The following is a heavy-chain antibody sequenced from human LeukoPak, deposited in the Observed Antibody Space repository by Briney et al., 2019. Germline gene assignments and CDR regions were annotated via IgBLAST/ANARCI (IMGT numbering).Heavy chain of an antibody. V-gene: IGHV3-7*01. CDR2: INQDGSVK. CDR1: GFTFSTHW. Sequence: PGGSLRLSCAPSGFTFSTHWMSWVRQAPEKGLEWEANINQDGSVKYYVDSVKGRFTISRDNARNSLYLQMDSLRAEDTAIYYCARIYSESYIDYWGQGTLVTVSS. J-gene: IGHJ4*02. D-gene: IGHD3-10*01. CDR3: ARIYSESYIDY.